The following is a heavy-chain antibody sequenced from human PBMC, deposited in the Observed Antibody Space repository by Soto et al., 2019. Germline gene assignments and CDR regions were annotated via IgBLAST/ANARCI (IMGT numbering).Heavy chain of an antibody. V-gene: IGHV3-23*01. J-gene: IGHJ4*02. D-gene: IGHD5-18*01. CDR3: AKDRRYSYASYYFDY. CDR1: GFTFSSYA. Sequence: GGSLRLSCAASGFTFSSYAMSWVRQAPGKGLEWVSAISGSGGSTYYADSAKGRFTISRDNSKNTPYLQMNSLRAEDTAVYYCAKDRRYSYASYYFDYWGQGTLVTVSS. CDR2: ISGSGGST.